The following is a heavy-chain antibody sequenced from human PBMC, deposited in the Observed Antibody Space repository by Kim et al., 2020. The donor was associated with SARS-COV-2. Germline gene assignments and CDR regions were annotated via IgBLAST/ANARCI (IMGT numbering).Heavy chain of an antibody. CDR3: ARADPIWFGELSPGFDY. Sequence: FQGRVTITRDTSASTAYMELSSLRSEDTAVYYCARADPIWFGELSPGFDYWGQGTQVTVSS. J-gene: IGHJ4*02. D-gene: IGHD3-10*01. V-gene: IGHV1-3*01.